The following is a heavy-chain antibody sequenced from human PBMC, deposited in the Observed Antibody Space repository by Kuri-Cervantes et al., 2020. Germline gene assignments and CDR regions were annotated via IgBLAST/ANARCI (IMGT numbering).Heavy chain of an antibody. CDR3: ARGDYGSGSYYYYYYYMDV. V-gene: IGHV4-34*01. CDR1: GGSFSGYY. CDR2: INHSGSA. J-gene: IGHJ6*03. Sequence: SQTLSLTCAVYGGSFSGYYWSWIRQPPGKGLEWIGEINHSGSANYNPSLKSRVTISVATSKTQFSLKLSSVTAADAAVYYCARGDYGSGSYYYYYYYMDVWGKGTTVTVSS. D-gene: IGHD3-10*01.